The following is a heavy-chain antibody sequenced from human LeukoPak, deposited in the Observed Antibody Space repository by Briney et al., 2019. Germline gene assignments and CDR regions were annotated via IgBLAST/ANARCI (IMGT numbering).Heavy chain of an antibody. J-gene: IGHJ4*02. V-gene: IGHV3-23*01. CDR1: GFTFSSYA. CDR3: AKDDAWLRFGE. D-gene: IGHD3-10*01. CDR2: ISPSGDIT. Sequence: WGSLRLSCAASGFTFSSYAMSWVRQVPGKGLEWVSGISPSGDITYYADSVKGRFTISRDNSKNTLYLEVISLTAEDTAVYYCAKDDAWLRFGEWSQGTLVTVSS.